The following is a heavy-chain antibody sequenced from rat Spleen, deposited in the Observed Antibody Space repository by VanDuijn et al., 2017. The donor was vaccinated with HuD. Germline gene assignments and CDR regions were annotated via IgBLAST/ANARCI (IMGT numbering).Heavy chain of an antibody. J-gene: IGHJ2*01. D-gene: IGHD1-2*01. Sequence: EVQLQESGPGLVKPPQSLSLTCSVTGYSITTNYWMTWIRQAPGKGLEWIASITNTGGSVQYPDSVKGRFTISRDTAQHTLFLQMNSLRSEDTATYYCARLMTIAAMWHWGQGVMVTVSS. CDR2: ITNTGGSV. CDR3: ARLMTIAAMWH. CDR1: GYSITTNYW. V-gene: IGHV5-31*01.